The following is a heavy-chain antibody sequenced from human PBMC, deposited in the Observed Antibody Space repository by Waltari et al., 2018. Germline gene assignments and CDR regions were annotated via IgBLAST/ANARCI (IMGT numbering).Heavy chain of an antibody. CDR3: ARSDDFWSGYPYYFDY. Sequence: QVQLVQSGAEVKKPGAPVKVSCKASGYTFSGHYIHWVRQAPGQGLEWMGWIDPNNGGTTFAQNFQGRVTMARDTSISTAYMELSRLKSDDTAVYYCARSDDFWSGYPYYFDYWGQGALVTVSS. D-gene: IGHD3-3*01. CDR2: IDPNNGGT. V-gene: IGHV1-2*02. J-gene: IGHJ4*02. CDR1: GYTFSGHY.